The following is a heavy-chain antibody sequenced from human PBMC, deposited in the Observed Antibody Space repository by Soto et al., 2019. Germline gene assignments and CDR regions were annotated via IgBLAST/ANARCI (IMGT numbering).Heavy chain of an antibody. CDR3: ARRSYGYCSGGSCYYFDY. Sequence: SETLSLTCTVSGGSISSYYWSWIRQPPGKGLEWIGYIYYSGSTNYNPSLKSRVTISVDTSKNQFYLKLSSVTAADTAVYYCARRSYGYCSGGSCYYFDYWGQGTLVTVSS. J-gene: IGHJ4*02. V-gene: IGHV4-59*08. D-gene: IGHD2-15*01. CDR1: GGSISSYY. CDR2: IYYSGST.